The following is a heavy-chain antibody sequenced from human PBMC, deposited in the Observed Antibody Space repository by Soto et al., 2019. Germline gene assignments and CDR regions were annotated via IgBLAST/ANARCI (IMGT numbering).Heavy chain of an antibody. D-gene: IGHD2-21*02. Sequence: EVQLVESGGGLVKPGGSLRLSCAASGFTFSNAWMNWVRQAPGKGLEWVGGIKSKTEGGTPDYAALGKGRLTSSREDSKTTLHVQMNGVKADDTAGHYCTRADGYCGGDCHWAVDYWVQGTLVSVSS. CDR2: IKSKTEGGTP. CDR1: GFTFSNAW. V-gene: IGHV3-15*07. J-gene: IGHJ4*02. CDR3: TRADGYCGGDCHWAVDY.